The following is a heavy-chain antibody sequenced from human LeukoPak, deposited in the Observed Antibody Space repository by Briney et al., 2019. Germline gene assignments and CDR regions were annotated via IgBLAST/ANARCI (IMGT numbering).Heavy chain of an antibody. D-gene: IGHD6-19*01. J-gene: IGHJ4*02. CDR3: ARAGSSGWYHFDY. CDR2: IYSGGST. V-gene: IGHV3-66*01. CDR1: GFTVSSNY. Sequence: GGSLRLSCAASGFTVSSNYMSWVRQAPGVGLECVSTIYSGGSTYYADSVKGRFVISRDNSKNTLYLQMNSLRADDTAVYYCARAGSSGWYHFDYWGQGTLVTVSS.